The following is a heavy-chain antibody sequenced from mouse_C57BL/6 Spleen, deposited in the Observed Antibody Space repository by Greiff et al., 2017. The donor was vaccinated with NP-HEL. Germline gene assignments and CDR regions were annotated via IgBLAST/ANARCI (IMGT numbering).Heavy chain of an antibody. Sequence: QVQLQQSGAELVKPGASVKISCKASGYAFSSYWMNWVKQRTGQGLEWIGEIYPRSGNTYYNEKFKGKATLTADKSSSTAYMELRSLTSEDSAVYFCARSGYDYGGDMDYWGQGTSVTVSS. D-gene: IGHD2-4*01. CDR2: IYPRSGNT. J-gene: IGHJ4*01. V-gene: IGHV1-81*01. CDR1: GYAFSSYW. CDR3: ARSGYDYGGDMDY.